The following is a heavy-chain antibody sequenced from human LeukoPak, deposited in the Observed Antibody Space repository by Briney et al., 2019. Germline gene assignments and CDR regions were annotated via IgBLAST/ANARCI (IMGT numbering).Heavy chain of an antibody. CDR2: IHYSGST. J-gene: IGHJ5*02. Sequence: PSETLSLTCTVSGGSISSYYWDWIRQPPGKGLEWIASIHYSGSTYYNPSLKSRVTISVDTSKNQFSLKLSSVTAADTAVYYCARDLGGANPWGQGTLVTVSS. V-gene: IGHV4-39*07. CDR3: ARDLGGANP. D-gene: IGHD1-26*01. CDR1: GGSISSYY.